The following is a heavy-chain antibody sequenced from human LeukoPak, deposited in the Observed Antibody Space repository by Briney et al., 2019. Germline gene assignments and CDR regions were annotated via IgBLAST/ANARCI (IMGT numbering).Heavy chain of an antibody. CDR2: IYYSGST. V-gene: IGHV4-39*01. CDR1: GGSISSSSYY. D-gene: IGHD5-12*01. J-gene: IGHJ4*02. CDR3: ARAMGWLRAVSY. Sequence: ASETLSLTCTVSGGSISSSSYYWGWIRQPPGKGLEWIGSIYYSGSTYYNPSLKSRVTISVDTSKNQFSLKLSSVTAADTAVYYCARAMGWLRAVSYWGQGTLVTVSS.